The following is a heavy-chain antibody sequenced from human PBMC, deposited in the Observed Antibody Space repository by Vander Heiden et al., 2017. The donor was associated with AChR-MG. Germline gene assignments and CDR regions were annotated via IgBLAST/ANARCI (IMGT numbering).Heavy chain of an antibody. V-gene: IGHV1-69*06. CDR1: GGTFSSYA. D-gene: IGHD3-16*02. Sequence: QVQLVQSGAEVKKPGSSVKVSCKASGGTFSSYAISWVRQAPGQGLEWMGGIIPIFGKANYAQKFQGRGTITADKSTSTAYMELSSLRSEETAVYYCARPDDYVGGSYRKPPAFDIWGQGTMVTVSS. CDR3: ARPDDYVGGSYRKPPAFDI. CDR2: IIPIFGKA. J-gene: IGHJ3*02.